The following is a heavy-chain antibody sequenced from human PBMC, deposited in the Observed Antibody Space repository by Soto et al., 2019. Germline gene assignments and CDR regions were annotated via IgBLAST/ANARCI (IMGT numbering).Heavy chain of an antibody. D-gene: IGHD6-13*01. CDR3: EKVTKRAAAGRYEYYKYGMDV. Sequence: PGGSLRLSCAGSGFAFSTYAMTWVRQAPGKGLEWVSVISGSGGSSYYADSVKGRFTISRDNSKNTLFLQMNGLRAEDTAVYYCEKVTKRAAAGRYEYYKYGMDVWGQGTTVTVSS. CDR1: GFAFSTYA. J-gene: IGHJ6*02. CDR2: ISGSGGSS. V-gene: IGHV3-23*01.